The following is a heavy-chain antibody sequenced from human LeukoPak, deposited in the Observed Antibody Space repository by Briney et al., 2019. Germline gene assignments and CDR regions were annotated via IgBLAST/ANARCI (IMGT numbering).Heavy chain of an antibody. D-gene: IGHD1-1*01. CDR1: GDSISSYY. J-gene: IGHJ4*02. Sequence: SETLSRTCTVSGDSISSYYWSWIRQPPGKGLEWIGYIYSSGSTNYNPSLKSRVTISVDTSKNQFSLKLSSVTAADTAVYYCARASAYNWNDYWGQGTLVTVSS. CDR2: IYSSGST. V-gene: IGHV4-59*01. CDR3: ARASAYNWNDY.